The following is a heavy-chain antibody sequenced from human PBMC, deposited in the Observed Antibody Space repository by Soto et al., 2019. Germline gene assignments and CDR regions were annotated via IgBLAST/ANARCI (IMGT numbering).Heavy chain of an antibody. CDR1: GGSISSSNW. Sequence: SETLSLTCAVSGGSISSSNWWSWVRQPPGKGLEWIGEIYHSGSTNYNPSLKSRVTISVDKSKNQFSLKLGSVTAADTAVYYCARARASGSYYRYRYYFDYRGQGTLVTVSS. J-gene: IGHJ4*02. D-gene: IGHD1-26*01. CDR2: IYHSGST. CDR3: ARARASGSYYRYRYYFDY. V-gene: IGHV4-4*02.